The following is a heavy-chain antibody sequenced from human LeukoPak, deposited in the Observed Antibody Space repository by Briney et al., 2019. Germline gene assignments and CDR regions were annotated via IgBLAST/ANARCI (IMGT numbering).Heavy chain of an antibody. V-gene: IGHV3-21*04. D-gene: IGHD3-9*01. CDR3: AKDYDILTGYWDY. J-gene: IGHJ4*02. Sequence: GGSLRLSCAASGFAFSSYAMNWVRQAPGKGLEWVSSISSGSSSIYYADSVKGRFTVSRDNAKNSLYLQMNSLRAEDTAVYYCAKDYDILTGYWDYWGQGTLVTVSS. CDR2: ISSGSSSI. CDR1: GFAFSSYA.